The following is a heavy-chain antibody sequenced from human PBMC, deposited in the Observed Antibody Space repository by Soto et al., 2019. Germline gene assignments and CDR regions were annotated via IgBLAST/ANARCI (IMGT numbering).Heavy chain of an antibody. J-gene: IGHJ5*02. D-gene: IGHD4-17*01. CDR2: IGNDTSYL. Sequence: PGGSLRLSCEASGYSFSRHSMNWVRQAPGKGLEWVSSIGNDTSYLYYAGSVKGRFTISRDNAKNSLYLQMNSLRAEDTAVYYCARVFYGNWFDPWGQGTLVTVSS. V-gene: IGHV3-21*04. CDR3: ARVFYGNWFDP. CDR1: GYSFSRHS.